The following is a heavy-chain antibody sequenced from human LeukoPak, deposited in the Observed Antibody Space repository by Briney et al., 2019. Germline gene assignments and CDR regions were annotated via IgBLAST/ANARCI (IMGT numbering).Heavy chain of an antibody. CDR2: IIPIFGTA. Sequence: SVKVSCEASGGTFSSYAISWVRQAPGQGLEWMGGIIPIFGTANYAQKFQGRVTITADESTSTAYMELSSLRSEDTAVYYCARDGYSSQESHYYYYMDVWGKGTTVTISS. V-gene: IGHV1-69*13. J-gene: IGHJ6*03. D-gene: IGHD5-18*01. CDR3: ARDGYSSQESHYYYYMDV. CDR1: GGTFSSYA.